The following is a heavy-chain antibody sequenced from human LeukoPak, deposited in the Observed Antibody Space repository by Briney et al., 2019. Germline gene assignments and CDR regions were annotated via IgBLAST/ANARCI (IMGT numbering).Heavy chain of an antibody. V-gene: IGHV4-59*01. CDR2: IYYSGST. Sequence: PSETLSLTCTVSGGSISSYYRSWIRQPPGKGLEWIGYIYYSGSTNYNPSLKSRVTITEDMSKNQFSLKLSSVTAADTAFYYCARGRPLVYFDYWGQGALVTVSS. D-gene: IGHD6-6*01. J-gene: IGHJ4*02. CDR3: ARGRPLVYFDY. CDR1: GGSISSYY.